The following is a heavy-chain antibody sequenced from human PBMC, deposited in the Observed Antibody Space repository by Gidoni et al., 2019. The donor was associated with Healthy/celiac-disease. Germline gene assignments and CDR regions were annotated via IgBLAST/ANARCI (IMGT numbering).Heavy chain of an antibody. D-gene: IGHD3-16*01. J-gene: IGHJ4*02. CDR1: GFTFSSYG. CDR3: ANLPRFGDTK. Sequence: QVQLVESGGGVVQPGRSLRLSCAASGFTFSSYGMHWVRQAPGKGLEWVAVISYDGSNKYYADSVKGRFTISRDNSKNTLYLQMNSLRAEDTAVYYCANLPRFGDTKWGQGTLVTVSS. CDR2: ISYDGSNK. V-gene: IGHV3-30*18.